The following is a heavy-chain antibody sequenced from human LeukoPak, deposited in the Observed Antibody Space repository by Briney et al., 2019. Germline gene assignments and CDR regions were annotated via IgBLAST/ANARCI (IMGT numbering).Heavy chain of an antibody. Sequence: GGSLRLSCTASGFTFGDYAMSWVRQAPGKGLEWVGFIRSKAYGGTTEYAASVKGRFTISRDDSKSIAYLQMNGLKTEDTAVYYSTRYLVDYWGQGTLVTVSS. CDR3: TRYLVDY. CDR2: IRSKAYGGTT. CDR1: GFTFGDYA. J-gene: IGHJ4*02. V-gene: IGHV3-49*04.